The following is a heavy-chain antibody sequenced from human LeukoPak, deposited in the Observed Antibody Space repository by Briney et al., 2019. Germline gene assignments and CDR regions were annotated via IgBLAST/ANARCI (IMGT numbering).Heavy chain of an antibody. Sequence: SETLSLTCAVYGWSFNDYYWNWIRQPPGKGLEWIGEINARGDTNYNPSLKSRVTISVDTSKKQFSLKLTSMIAADTALYYCARGQVPAARGYNWFDPWGQGTLVTVSS. J-gene: IGHJ5*02. CDR2: INARGDT. D-gene: IGHD2-2*01. V-gene: IGHV4-34*01. CDR3: ARGQVPAARGYNWFDP. CDR1: GWSFNDYY.